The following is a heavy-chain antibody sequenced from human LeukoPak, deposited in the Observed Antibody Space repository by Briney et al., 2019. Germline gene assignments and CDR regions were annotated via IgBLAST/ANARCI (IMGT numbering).Heavy chain of an antibody. CDR2: ISARGDST. J-gene: IGHJ4*02. Sequence: PGGSPRLSCAASGFTFSSYAMSWVRQAPGKGLEWVSAISARGDSTYYADSVKGRFTISRDNSKNTLYLHMNSLRAEDTAVYYCAKTRGYCSGGSCYQDYWGQGTLVTVSS. CDR3: AKTRGYCSGGSCYQDY. CDR1: GFTFSSYA. D-gene: IGHD2-15*01. V-gene: IGHV3-23*01.